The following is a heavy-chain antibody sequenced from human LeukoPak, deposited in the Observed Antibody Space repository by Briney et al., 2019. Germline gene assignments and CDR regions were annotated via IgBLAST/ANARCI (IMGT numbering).Heavy chain of an antibody. CDR2: MYYSGST. V-gene: IGHV4-59*12. Sequence: SETLSLTCTVSGGSISSYYWSWIRQPPGKGLEWIGYMYYSGSTNYNPSLKSRVTISVDTSKNQFSLKLSSVTAADTAVYYCARLSPLTGQSRLSWSRLYYYYMDVWGKGTTVTVSS. J-gene: IGHJ6*03. CDR3: ARLSPLTGQSRLSWSRLYYYYMDV. CDR1: GGSISSYY. D-gene: IGHD3-9*01.